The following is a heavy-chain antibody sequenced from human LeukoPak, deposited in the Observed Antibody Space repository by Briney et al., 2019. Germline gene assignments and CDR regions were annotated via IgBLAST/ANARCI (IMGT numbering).Heavy chain of an antibody. CDR1: GGSISSSSYY. CDR2: IYYSGST. CDR3: ARESIRVAAAVWGY. Sequence: SETLSLTCTVSGGSISSSSYYWGWIRQPPGKGLEWIGSIYYSGSTYYNPSLKSRVTISVDTSKNQFSLKLSSVTAADTAVYYCARESIRVAAAVWGYWGQGTLVTVSS. D-gene: IGHD6-13*01. J-gene: IGHJ4*02. V-gene: IGHV4-39*07.